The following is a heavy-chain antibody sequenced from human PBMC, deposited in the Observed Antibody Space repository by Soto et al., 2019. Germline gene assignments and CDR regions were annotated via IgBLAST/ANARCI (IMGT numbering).Heavy chain of an antibody. D-gene: IGHD4-17*01. Sequence: QVQLQESGPGLVKPSQTLSLTCSVSGVSISSGGYYWSWIRQHPGKGLEWIGYIYYSGNTYYNPALKSRITISLDTSKDQFFLNLCSVTAAYTAVYYCARGGYGDYSIRGFDPWGQGILVTVSS. V-gene: IGHV4-31*03. CDR3: ARGGYGDYSIRGFDP. CDR2: IYYSGNT. CDR1: GVSISSGGYY. J-gene: IGHJ5*02.